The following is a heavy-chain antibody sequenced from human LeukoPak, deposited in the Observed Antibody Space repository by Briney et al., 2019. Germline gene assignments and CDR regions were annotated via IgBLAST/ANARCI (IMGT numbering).Heavy chain of an antibody. D-gene: IGHD3-22*01. CDR3: ARDASRYYDSSGYYPPTPFDY. Sequence: PGGSLRLSCTASGFTFRNYGMNWVRQAPGKGLEWVAGIWYDGSNKDYVDSVKGRFTISRDNSKNTLYLEMNSLTVEDTAVYYCARDASRYYDSSGYYPPTPFDYWGQGTLVTVSS. CDR2: IWYDGSNK. J-gene: IGHJ4*02. CDR1: GFTFRNYG. V-gene: IGHV3-33*01.